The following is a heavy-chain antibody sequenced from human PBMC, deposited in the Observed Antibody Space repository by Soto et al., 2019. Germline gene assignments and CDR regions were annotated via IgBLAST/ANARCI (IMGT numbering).Heavy chain of an antibody. J-gene: IGHJ4*02. CDR2: IYYSGST. D-gene: IGHD6-19*01. CDR3: ARHKQYSSGWLFDY. Sequence: PSETLSLTCTVSGGSISSSSYYWGWIRQPPGKGLEWIGSIYYSGSTYYNPSLKSRVTISVDTSKNQFSLKLSSVTAADTAVYYCARHKQYSSGWLFDYWGQGTLVTVSS. V-gene: IGHV4-39*01. CDR1: GGSISSSSYY.